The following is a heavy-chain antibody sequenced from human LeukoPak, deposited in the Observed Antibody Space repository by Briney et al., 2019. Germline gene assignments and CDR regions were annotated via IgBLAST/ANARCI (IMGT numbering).Heavy chain of an antibody. CDR1: GFTFSSYS. Sequence: GGSLRLSCAASGFTFSSYSMNWVRQAPGKGLEWVSSISSSSSYIYYADSVKGRFTISRDNAKNSLYLQMNSLRAEGTAVYYCARHNYPYDSGGYYYAYWGQGTLVTVSS. V-gene: IGHV3-21*01. CDR2: ISSSSSYI. D-gene: IGHD3-22*01. CDR3: ARHNYPYDSGGYYYAY. J-gene: IGHJ4*02.